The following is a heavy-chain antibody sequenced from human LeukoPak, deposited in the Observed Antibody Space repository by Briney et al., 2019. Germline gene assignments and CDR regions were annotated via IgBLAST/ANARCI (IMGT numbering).Heavy chain of an antibody. Sequence: ASVKVSCKASGGTFSSYAISWVRQAPGQGLEWMGRIIPILGITNYAQEFQGRVTITADKSTSTAYMELSSLRSDDTAVYYCARDPSGGYVPYFDYWGQGTLVTVSS. CDR1: GGTFSSYA. V-gene: IGHV1-69*04. CDR3: ARDPSGGYVPYFDY. D-gene: IGHD3-16*01. J-gene: IGHJ4*02. CDR2: IIPILGIT.